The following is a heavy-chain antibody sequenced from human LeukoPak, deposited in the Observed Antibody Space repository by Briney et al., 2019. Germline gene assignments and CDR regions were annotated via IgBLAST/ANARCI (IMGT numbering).Heavy chain of an antibody. CDR2: MSSRGRT. CDR1: DDSISSSSHY. CDR3: ARDVDFGGLDY. V-gene: IGHV4-39*02. Sequence: SETLSLTCTVSDDSISSSSHYWGWIRQPPGKGLESIGSMSSRGRTYYNPSLKSRLTISVDMSKNQFSLKLSSVTAADTAVYYCARDVDFGGLDYWGQGTLVTVSS. D-gene: IGHD3-10*01. J-gene: IGHJ4*02.